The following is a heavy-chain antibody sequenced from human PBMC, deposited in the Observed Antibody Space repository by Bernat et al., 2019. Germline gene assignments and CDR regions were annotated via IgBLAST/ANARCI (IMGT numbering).Heavy chain of an antibody. Sequence: QVQLVQSGAEVKKPGASVKVSCKASGYTFTSYAMHWVRQAPGQRLEWMGWINAGNGNTKYSQKFQGRVTMTRDTSASTAYMERSSLRSEDTAVYYCASARTFVNYYGSGSYNRGYYYYGMDVWGQGTTVTVSS. D-gene: IGHD3-10*01. CDR2: INAGNGNT. V-gene: IGHV1-3*01. CDR3: ASARTFVNYYGSGSYNRGYYYYGMDV. CDR1: GYTFTSYA. J-gene: IGHJ6*02.